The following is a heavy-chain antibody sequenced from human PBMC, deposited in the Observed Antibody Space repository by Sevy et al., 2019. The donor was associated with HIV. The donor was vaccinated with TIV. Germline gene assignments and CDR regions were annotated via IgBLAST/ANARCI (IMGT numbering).Heavy chain of an antibody. CDR2: ISYDGSNK. D-gene: IGHD3-22*01. CDR3: AREFRPIVVVIKGYFDY. V-gene: IGHV3-30-3*01. Sequence: GGSLRLSCAASGFTFSSYAMHWVRQAPGKGLEWVAVISYDGSNKYYADSVKGRFTISRDNSKNTLYLQMNSLRAEDTAGYYCAREFRPIVVVIKGYFDYWGQGTLVTVSS. J-gene: IGHJ4*02. CDR1: GFTFSSYA.